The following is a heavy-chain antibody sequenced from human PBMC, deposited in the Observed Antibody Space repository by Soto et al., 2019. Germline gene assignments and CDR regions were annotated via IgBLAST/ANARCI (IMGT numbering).Heavy chain of an antibody. CDR3: ARVDPIERDCSGGSCYFDY. J-gene: IGHJ4*02. V-gene: IGHV1-18*01. CDR1: GYTFTSYG. CDR2: ISAYNGNT. D-gene: IGHD2-15*01. Sequence: ASVKVSCKASGYTFTSYGISWVRQAPGQGLEWMGWISAYNGNTNYAQKLQGRVTMTTDTSTSTAYMELRSLRSDDTAVYYCARVDPIERDCSGGSCYFDYWGQGTLVTVSS.